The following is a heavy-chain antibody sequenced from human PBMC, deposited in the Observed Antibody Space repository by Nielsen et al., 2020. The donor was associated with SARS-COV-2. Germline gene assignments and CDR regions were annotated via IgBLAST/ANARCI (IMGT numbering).Heavy chain of an antibody. CDR1: GFTFSDYA. J-gene: IGHJ4*02. CDR2: IKTSGGIT. V-gene: IGHV3-23*01. Sequence: GESLKISCAASGFTFSDYAMAWVRQAPGKGLEWVSVIKTSGGITYYADSVKGRCTISRDKAENTLYLQMNSLRADDTAVYYCVRVRDDGYYYDTGPFDYWGQGTLVTVSS. D-gene: IGHD3-22*01. CDR3: VRVRDDGYYYDTGPFDY.